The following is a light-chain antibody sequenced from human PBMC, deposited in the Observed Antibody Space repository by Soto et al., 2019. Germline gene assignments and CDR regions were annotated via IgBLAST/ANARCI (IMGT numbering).Light chain of an antibody. CDR3: QQYGSSGT. J-gene: IGKJ1*01. CDR2: DAS. V-gene: IGKV1-5*01. CDR1: QTIGSW. Sequence: DIQMTQSPSTLSASVGDRVTVTCRASQTIGSWLAWYQQKPGRAPKLLIFDASSLESGVPSRFSGSGSGTDFTLTISRLEPEDFAVYYCQQYGSSGTFGQGTKV.